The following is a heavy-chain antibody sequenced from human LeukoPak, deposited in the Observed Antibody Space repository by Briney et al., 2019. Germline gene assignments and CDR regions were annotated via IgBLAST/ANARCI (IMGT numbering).Heavy chain of an antibody. Sequence: NPGGSLRLSCAASGFTFSNAWMSWVRPAPGKGLEWVGRIKSKTDGGTTDYAAPVKGRFTISRDDSKNTLFLQMNSLQTEDTAVYYCASAVTTYFDCWGQGTLVTVSS. D-gene: IGHD4-17*01. CDR1: GFTFSNAW. CDR3: ASAVTTYFDC. V-gene: IGHV3-15*01. J-gene: IGHJ4*02. CDR2: IKSKTDGGTT.